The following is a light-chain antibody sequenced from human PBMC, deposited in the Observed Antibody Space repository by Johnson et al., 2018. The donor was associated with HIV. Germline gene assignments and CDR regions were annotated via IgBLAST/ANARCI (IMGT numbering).Light chain of an antibody. CDR1: SSNIGNNY. CDR3: GTWDSSLSAGDV. CDR2: DNN. Sequence: QSVLTQPPSVSAAPGQKVTISCSGSSSNIGNNYVSWYQQLPGTAPKLLIYDNNKRPSGISDRFSGSKSGTSATLGITGLQTGDEADYYCGTWDSSLSAGDVFGTAIKVTAL. J-gene: IGLJ1*01. V-gene: IGLV1-51*01.